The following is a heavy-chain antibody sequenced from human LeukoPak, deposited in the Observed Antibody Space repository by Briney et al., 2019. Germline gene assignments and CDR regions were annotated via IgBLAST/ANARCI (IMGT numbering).Heavy chain of an antibody. J-gene: IGHJ3*02. D-gene: IGHD3-22*01. CDR3: AREGPWYYYDSSEAFDI. V-gene: IGHV1-2*02. CDR2: INPNSGGT. Sequence: GASVKVSCKASGYTFTGYYMHWVRQAPGQGLEWMGWINPNSGGTNYAQKFQGRVTMTRDTSISTAYMELTRLRSDDTAVYYCAREGPWYYYDSSEAFDIWGQGTMVTVSS. CDR1: GYTFTGYY.